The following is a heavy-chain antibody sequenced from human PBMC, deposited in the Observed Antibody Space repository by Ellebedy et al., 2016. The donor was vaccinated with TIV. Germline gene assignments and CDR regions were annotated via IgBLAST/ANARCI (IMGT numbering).Heavy chain of an antibody. CDR3: ARDWGDGYNSFDY. CDR1: GFTFSGSA. CDR2: IRSKANNYAT. D-gene: IGHD5-24*01. J-gene: IGHJ4*02. V-gene: IGHV3-73*01. Sequence: GESLKISXAASGFTFSGSALHWVRQASGKGLEWVGRIRSKANNYATTYAASVKGRFTISRDDSKSTAYLLMNSLKTEDTAVYYCARDWGDGYNSFDYWGQGTLVTVSS.